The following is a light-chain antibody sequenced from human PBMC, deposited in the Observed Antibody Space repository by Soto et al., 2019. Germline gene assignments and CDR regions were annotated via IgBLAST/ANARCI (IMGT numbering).Light chain of an antibody. V-gene: IGLV2-14*01. CDR1: SSDVGGYNY. CDR2: DVI. J-gene: IGLJ1*01. Sequence: QSVLTQPASVSGSPGQSITISCTGTSSDVGGYNYVSWYQQHPGKAPKLMIYDVINRPSGVSNRFSGSKSGNTASLTISGLQAEDEADYYCSSYTSSRTLVFGSGTKVT. CDR3: SSYTSSRTLV.